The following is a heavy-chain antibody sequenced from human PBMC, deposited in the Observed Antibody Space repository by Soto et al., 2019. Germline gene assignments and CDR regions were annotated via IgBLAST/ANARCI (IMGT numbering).Heavy chain of an antibody. D-gene: IGHD3-10*01. CDR2: IWYDGSNK. V-gene: IGHV3-33*01. CDR3: ARDGEGSGSYYSYYYYGMDV. CDR1: GFTFSSYG. J-gene: IGHJ6*02. Sequence: PGGSLRLSCAASGFTFSSYGMHWVRQAPGKRQERVAVIWYDGSNKYYADSVKGRFTISRDNSKNTLYLQMNSLRAEDTAVYYFARDGEGSGSYYSYYYYGMDVWGQGTTVTVSS.